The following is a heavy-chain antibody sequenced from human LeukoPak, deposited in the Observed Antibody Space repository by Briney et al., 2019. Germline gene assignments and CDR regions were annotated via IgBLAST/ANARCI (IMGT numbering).Heavy chain of an antibody. CDR3: ARHEDIVDVVAATD. Sequence: GGSLRLSCVASGFTFSSYWMSWVRQAPGKGLEGVANIKQDGSEKYYVDSVKGRFTISRDNAKDSVYLQMNSLRAEDTAIYYCARHEDIVDVVAATDWGQGTLVTVSS. CDR2: IKQDGSEK. D-gene: IGHD2-15*01. J-gene: IGHJ4*02. CDR1: GFTFSSYW. V-gene: IGHV3-7*01.